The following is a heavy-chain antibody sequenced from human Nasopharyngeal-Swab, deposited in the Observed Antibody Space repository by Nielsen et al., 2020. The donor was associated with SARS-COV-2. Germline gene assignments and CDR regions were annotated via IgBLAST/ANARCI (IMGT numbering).Heavy chain of an antibody. CDR3: ASLYCSGGSCYFDY. D-gene: IGHD2-15*01. J-gene: IGHJ4*02. CDR2: IIPIFGTA. V-gene: IGHV1-69*13. CDR1: GGTFSSYA. Sequence: VKVSCKASGGTFSSYAISWVRQAPGQGLEWMGGIIPIFGTANYAQKFQGRVTITADESTSTAYMELSSLRSEDTAVYYCASLYCSGGSCYFDYWGQGTLVTVSS.